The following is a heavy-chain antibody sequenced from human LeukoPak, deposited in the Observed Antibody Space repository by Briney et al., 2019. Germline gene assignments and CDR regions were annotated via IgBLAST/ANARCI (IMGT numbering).Heavy chain of an antibody. V-gene: IGHV4-31*03. J-gene: IGHJ4*02. CDR2: IYYSGST. CDR1: GGSISSGGYY. Sequence: SETLSLTCTVSGGSISSGGYYWSWIRQHPGKGLEWIGYIYYSGSTYYNPSLKSRVTISVDSSKNRFSLELNSVTAADTAVYYCARQDTAMGVDYWGQGTLVTVSS. D-gene: IGHD5-18*01. CDR3: ARQDTAMGVDY.